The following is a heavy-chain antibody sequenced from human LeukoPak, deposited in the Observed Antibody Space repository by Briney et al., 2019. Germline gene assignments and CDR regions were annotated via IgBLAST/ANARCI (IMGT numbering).Heavy chain of an antibody. CDR2: IYYSGST. D-gene: IGHD3-22*01. V-gene: IGHV4-59*12. CDR3: ARGDDWRRYYYDSSGSRRSYYFDY. CDR1: GGSISSYY. Sequence: SETLSLTCTVSGGSISSYYWSWIRQPPGKGLEWIGYIYYSGSTNYNPSLKSRVTISVDTSKNQFSLKLSSVTAADTAVYYCARGDDWRRYYYDSSGSRRSYYFDYWGQGTLVTVSS. J-gene: IGHJ4*02.